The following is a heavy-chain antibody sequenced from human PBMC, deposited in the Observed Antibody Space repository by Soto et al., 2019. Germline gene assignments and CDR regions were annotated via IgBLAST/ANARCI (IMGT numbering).Heavy chain of an antibody. V-gene: IGHV5-51*01. CDR1: GYSFTSYW. CDR2: IYPGDSDT. CDR3: ARGDRYNWNYRSTYYYYGMDV. Sequence: RGESLKISCKGSGYSFTSYWIGWVRQMPGKGLEWMGIIYPGDSDTRYSPSFQGQVTISADKSISTAYLQWSSLKASDTAMYYCARGDRYNWNYRSTYYYYGMDVWGQGTTVTVSS. J-gene: IGHJ6*02. D-gene: IGHD1-7*01.